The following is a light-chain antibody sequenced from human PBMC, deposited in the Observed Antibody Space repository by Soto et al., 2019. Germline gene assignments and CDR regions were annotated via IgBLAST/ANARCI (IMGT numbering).Light chain of an antibody. CDR2: DDR. V-gene: IGLV3-21*02. Sequence: SYELTQPPSVSVAPGQTARITFGGTNIVRKSVHWYQQKPGQAPVVGVYDDRDRPSGIPERFSGSNSGNTAALTISRVEAGDEADYYCQLWDSNSDHVVVCGGTKLTVL. CDR3: QLWDSNSDHVV. J-gene: IGLJ2*01. CDR1: NIVRKS.